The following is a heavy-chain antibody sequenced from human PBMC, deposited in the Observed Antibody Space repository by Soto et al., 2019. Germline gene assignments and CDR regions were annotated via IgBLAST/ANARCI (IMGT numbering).Heavy chain of an antibody. CDR2: VSTNGAT. J-gene: IGHJ4*02. CDR3: ARDLAPRDGHDY. CDR1: DDFISSYY. Sequence: LSLTCTVSDDFISSYYWNWIRQPAGKGLEWIGRVSTNGATNYNPSLESRVTMSVDTSKNQFSLKLTSVTAADTAVYYCARDLAPRDGHDYWGQGTLVTVSS. V-gene: IGHV4-4*07.